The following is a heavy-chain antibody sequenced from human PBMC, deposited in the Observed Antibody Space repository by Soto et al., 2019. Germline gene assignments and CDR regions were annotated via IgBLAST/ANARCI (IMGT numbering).Heavy chain of an antibody. J-gene: IGHJ4*02. CDR1: GFFFSSYT. D-gene: IGHD6-19*01. CDR2: FSATSENT. V-gene: IGHV3-23*01. Sequence: EVQLLESGGGLVRPGGPLRLSVLGLGFFFSSYTLTWVRQPQGKGLEWVSSFSATSENTYYADSVRGRFTISRDNSKNTLFLQMNSLTAEDTAMYYCAKARDQQWVRLPFDYWGQGILVIVSS. CDR3: AKARDQQWVRLPFDY.